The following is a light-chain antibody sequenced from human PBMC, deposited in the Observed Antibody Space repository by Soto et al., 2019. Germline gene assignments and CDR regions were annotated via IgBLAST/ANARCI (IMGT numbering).Light chain of an antibody. J-gene: IGKJ1*01. CDR2: GAS. Sequence: EIVLTQSPGTLSLSPGERATLSCRASQSVSSSYLAWYQQKPGQAPRLLIYGASSRATGIPDRFSGSGSGTDFTLTISSLAPEDFAVYYCQQYGSSRWTFGQGTKVEIK. CDR3: QQYGSSRWT. CDR1: QSVSSSY. V-gene: IGKV3-20*01.